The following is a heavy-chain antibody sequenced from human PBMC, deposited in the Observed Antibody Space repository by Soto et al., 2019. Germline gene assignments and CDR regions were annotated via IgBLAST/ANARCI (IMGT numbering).Heavy chain of an antibody. J-gene: IGHJ4*02. CDR2: ISAYNGNT. V-gene: IGHV1-18*01. CDR3: ARDPPPPDY. CDR1: GYTFASYA. Sequence: QVQLVQSGAEVKKPGASVKVSCKASGYTFASYAISWMRQAPGQGLEWMGWISAYNGNTNYAQKLQGRVTMTTDTSTSTAYRELRILRSDATAVYSCARDPPPPDYWGQGTLVSVSS.